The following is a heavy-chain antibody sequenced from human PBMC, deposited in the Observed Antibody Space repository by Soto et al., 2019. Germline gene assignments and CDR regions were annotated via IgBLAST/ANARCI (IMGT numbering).Heavy chain of an antibody. Sequence: ESGGGLVKPGGSLRLSCAASGFTFSDYYMSWIRQAPGKGLEWVSYISHGSTTIYYTDSVKGRFTISRDNAKNSLYLQMNSLRAEDTAVYYCARDRAYPDAFDIWGQGTMVIVSS. CDR3: ARDRAYPDAFDI. J-gene: IGHJ3*02. CDR2: ISHGSTTI. CDR1: GFTFSDYY. V-gene: IGHV3-11*01.